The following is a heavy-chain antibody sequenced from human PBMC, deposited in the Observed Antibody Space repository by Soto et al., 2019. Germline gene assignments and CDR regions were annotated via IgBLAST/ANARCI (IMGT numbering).Heavy chain of an antibody. V-gene: IGHV4-30-4*01. D-gene: IGHD4-17*01. Sequence: PSETLSLTCTVSGGSISSGDYYWSWIRQPPGKGLEWIGYIYYSGSTYYNPSLKSRVTISVDTSKNQFSLKLSSVTAADTAVYYCARGGYGDPNAFDIWGQGTMVTVSS. CDR3: ARGGYGDPNAFDI. J-gene: IGHJ3*02. CDR1: GGSISSGDYY. CDR2: IYYSGST.